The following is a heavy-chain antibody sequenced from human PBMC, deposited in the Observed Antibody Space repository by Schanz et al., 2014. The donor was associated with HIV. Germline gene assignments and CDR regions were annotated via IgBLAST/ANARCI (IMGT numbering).Heavy chain of an antibody. CDR3: AIRTPMISFGAFDI. D-gene: IGHD3-16*01. Sequence: EVQMLESGGGSVQPGGSLRLSCAVSGFTITSYGMSWVRQAPGKGLEWVSTISAGVGTASYADSVKGRFTISRDNSKKMLFLQMNRLRAEDTAVYYCAIRTPMISFGAFDIWGRGTMVTVSS. J-gene: IGHJ3*02. CDR1: GFTITSYG. V-gene: IGHV3-23*01. CDR2: ISAGVGTA.